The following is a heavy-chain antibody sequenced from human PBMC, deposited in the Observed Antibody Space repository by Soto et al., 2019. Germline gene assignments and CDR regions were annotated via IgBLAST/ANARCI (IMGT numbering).Heavy chain of an antibody. CDR3: AKDQARYYDSSGDEPMDEAFDI. CDR2: ISGSGGST. V-gene: IGHV3-23*01. Sequence: GGSLRLSCAASGFTFSSYAMSWVRQAQGKGLEWVSAISGSGGSTYYADSVKGRFTIYRDNSKNTLYLQMNSLRAEDTAVYYCAKDQARYYDSSGDEPMDEAFDIWGQGTMVTVSS. D-gene: IGHD3-22*01. CDR1: GFTFSSYA. J-gene: IGHJ3*02.